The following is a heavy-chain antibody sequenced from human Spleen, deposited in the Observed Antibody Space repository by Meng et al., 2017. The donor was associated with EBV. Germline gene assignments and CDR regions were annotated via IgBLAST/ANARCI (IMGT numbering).Heavy chain of an antibody. Sequence: QVHLQESGPGLVKPSGTLSLPCVVSGGSISSSNWWSWVRQPPGKGLEWIGEIYDSGNTNYNPSLKSRVTISVDKSKNQFSLKVGSVTAADTAVYYCARVPPYYYASSGYLFDQWGQGTLVTVSS. J-gene: IGHJ4*02. CDR3: ARVPPYYYASSGYLFDQ. CDR2: IYDSGNT. CDR1: GGSISSSNW. D-gene: IGHD3-22*01. V-gene: IGHV4-4*02.